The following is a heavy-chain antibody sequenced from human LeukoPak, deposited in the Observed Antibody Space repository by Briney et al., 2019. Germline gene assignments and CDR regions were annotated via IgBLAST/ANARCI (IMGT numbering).Heavy chain of an antibody. D-gene: IGHD3-10*01. J-gene: IGHJ4*01. CDR3: ASGESRNYYYFDY. Sequence: NSSQTLSLTCTVSYGSISSGGYYWSWIRQHPGKGLEWIGYIYYIGSTYYNPSLKSRVTISVDTSKNQFSLKLSSVTAADTAVYYCASGESRNYYYFDYWGHGILVTVSS. CDR1: YGSISSGGYY. CDR2: IYYIGST. V-gene: IGHV4-31*03.